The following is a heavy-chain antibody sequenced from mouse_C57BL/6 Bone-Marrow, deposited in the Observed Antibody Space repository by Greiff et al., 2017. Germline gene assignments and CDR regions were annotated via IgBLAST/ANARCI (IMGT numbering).Heavy chain of an antibody. V-gene: IGHV1-42*01. CDR3: ASPIFFMDY. CDR2: INPSTGGT. Sequence: EVQLQQSGPELVKPGASVKISCKASGYSFTGYYMNWVKQSPEKSLEWIGEINPSTGGTTYNQKFKAKATLTVDKSSSTAYMQLKSLTSEDSAVYSCASPIFFMDYWGQGTSVTVSS. CDR1: GYSFTGYY. D-gene: IGHD6-5*01. J-gene: IGHJ4*01.